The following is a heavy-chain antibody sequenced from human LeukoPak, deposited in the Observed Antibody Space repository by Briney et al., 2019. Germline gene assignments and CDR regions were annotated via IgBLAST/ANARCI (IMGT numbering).Heavy chain of an antibody. CDR3: AVTPPGVIISTLGY. V-gene: IGHV4-39*01. CDR2: IYRTGTT. CDR1: GDPISSSRMY. Sequence: SSETLSLTCTASGDPISSSRMYWGWLRQPPGKGLEWIGSIYRTGTTYHNPSLKSRVTISVATSKNQSSMKLSSVTAADTAVYYCAVTPPGVIISTLGYWGQGALVTVSS. D-gene: IGHD3-16*01. J-gene: IGHJ4*02.